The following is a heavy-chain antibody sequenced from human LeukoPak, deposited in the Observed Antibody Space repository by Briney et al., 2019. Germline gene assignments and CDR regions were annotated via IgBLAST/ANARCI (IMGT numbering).Heavy chain of an antibody. J-gene: IGHJ4*02. D-gene: IGHD3-9*01. V-gene: IGHV3-21*01. Sequence: GGSLRLSCAASGFTFSSYSMNWVRQAPGKGLEWVSSISSSSSYIYYADSVKGRFTISRDNAKNSLYLQMNSLRAEDTAVYYCARDPHYDILTGYYSDYWDQGTLVTVSS. CDR1: GFTFSSYS. CDR3: ARDPHYDILTGYYSDY. CDR2: ISSSSSYI.